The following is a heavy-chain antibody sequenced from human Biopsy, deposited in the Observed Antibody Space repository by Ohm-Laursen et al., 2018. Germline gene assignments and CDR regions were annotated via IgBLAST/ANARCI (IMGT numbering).Heavy chain of an antibody. J-gene: IGHJ6*02. CDR2: INHRGSA. V-gene: IGHV4-34*01. CDR3: ARALDYYDPYYYYAMDV. CDR1: GGSFSGYY. D-gene: IGHD3-16*01. Sequence: SETLSLTCAVYGGSFSGYYWTWIRQPPGKGLEWIGEINHRGSASYNPSLKSRITVLVDTSKNQFSLKLRSVSAADTAVYFCARALDYYDPYYYYAMDVWGQRTSATVSS.